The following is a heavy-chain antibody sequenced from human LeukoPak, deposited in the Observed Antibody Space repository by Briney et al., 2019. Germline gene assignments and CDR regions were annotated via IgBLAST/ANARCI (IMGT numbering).Heavy chain of an antibody. J-gene: IGHJ6*02. CDR2: ISWNSGCI. V-gene: IGHV3-9*01. CDR3: ARGIVVVPAAGAHYGMDV. CDR1: GFTFDDYA. Sequence: GGSLRLSCAASGFTFDDYAMHWVRQAPGEGLEWVSGISWNSGCIGYADSVKGRFTISRDNAKNSLYLQMNSLRAEDTALYYCARGIVVVPAAGAHYGMDVWGQGTTVTVSS. D-gene: IGHD2-2*01.